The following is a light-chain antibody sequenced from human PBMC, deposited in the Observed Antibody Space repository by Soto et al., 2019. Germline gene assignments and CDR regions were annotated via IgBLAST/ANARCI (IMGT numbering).Light chain of an antibody. V-gene: IGLV1-40*01. J-gene: IGLJ2*01. CDR3: QSYDTSLTVV. Sequence: QSVLTQPPSVSGAPGQRVTITCTGSSSNIGAGYDVHWYRQLPGTAPKLLIYDNSNRPSGVPDRFSGSNSGTSASLAITGLQAEDEADYYCQSYDTSLTVVFGGGTKVTVL. CDR2: DNS. CDR1: SSNIGAGYD.